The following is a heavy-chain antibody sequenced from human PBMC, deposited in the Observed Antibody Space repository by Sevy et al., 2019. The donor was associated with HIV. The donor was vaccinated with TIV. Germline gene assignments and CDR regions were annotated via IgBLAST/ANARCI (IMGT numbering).Heavy chain of an antibody. D-gene: IGHD5-12*01. V-gene: IGHV3-21*01. Sequence: GGSLRLSCAASGFTFSSYTMNWVRQAPGKGLEWVSSISSASTYIYYADSVKGRFTMSRDDAKNSLYLQMSSLRAEDTAVYYCARDFYGGYDMDYWGQGTLVTVSS. CDR3: ARDFYGGYDMDY. J-gene: IGHJ4*02. CDR2: ISSASTYI. CDR1: GFTFSSYT.